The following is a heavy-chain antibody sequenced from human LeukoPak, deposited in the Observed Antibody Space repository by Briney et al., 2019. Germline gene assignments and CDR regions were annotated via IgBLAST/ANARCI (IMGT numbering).Heavy chain of an antibody. J-gene: IGHJ4*02. Sequence: GGSLRLSCAASGFTLSPFSYAWMNWVRQAPGKGLEWVGRIKSKAAGGTTDYAAPVKGRFTISRDDSKNTLYLQMNSLKTEDTAVYYCTSGPIVAGEAFDYWGQGTLVTVSS. D-gene: IGHD5-12*01. CDR2: IKSKAAGGTT. V-gene: IGHV3-15*01. CDR3: TSGPIVAGEAFDY. CDR1: GFTLSPFSYAW.